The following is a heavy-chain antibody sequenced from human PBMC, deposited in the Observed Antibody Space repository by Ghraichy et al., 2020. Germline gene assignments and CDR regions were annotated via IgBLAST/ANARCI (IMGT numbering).Heavy chain of an antibody. CDR3: ARDLDIVVIPATMSLDV. CDR2: ISAYNGNT. V-gene: IGHV1-18*04. Sequence: ASVKVSCKASGYTFTSYDINWVRQAPGQGLEWMGWISAYNGNTDYAQKFEGRVTMTTDTSTSTAYMELRSLRFDETAVYYCARDLDIVVIPATMSLDVWGQGTTVTVSS. CDR1: GYTFTSYD. D-gene: IGHD2-2*01. J-gene: IGHJ6*02.